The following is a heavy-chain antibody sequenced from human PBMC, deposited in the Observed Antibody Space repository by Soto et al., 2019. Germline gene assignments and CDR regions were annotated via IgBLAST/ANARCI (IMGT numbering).Heavy chain of an antibody. Sequence: QLLESGGGLVQRGGSLRLSCAASGFTFSNYGMSWVRQAPGKGLEGVSFISGSADSTYYADPVKGRFTISRDNSENTLYLQMNSLRAEDTAVYYCAKAFRYGMDVWGQGTTVSVSS. CDR3: AKAFRYGMDV. CDR1: GFTFSNYG. J-gene: IGHJ6*02. V-gene: IGHV3-23*01. CDR2: ISGSADST.